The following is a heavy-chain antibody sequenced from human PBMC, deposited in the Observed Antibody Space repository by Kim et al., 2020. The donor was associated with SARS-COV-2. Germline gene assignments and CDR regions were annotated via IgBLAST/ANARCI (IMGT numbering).Heavy chain of an antibody. Sequence: YYADSIKGRFSSSRDSSKNTVYLQMNSLRAEDTAVYYCAKDARRAGGGKWSQGTLVTVSS. J-gene: IGHJ4*02. D-gene: IGHD6-19*01. V-gene: IGHV3-23*01. CDR3: AKDARRAGGGK.